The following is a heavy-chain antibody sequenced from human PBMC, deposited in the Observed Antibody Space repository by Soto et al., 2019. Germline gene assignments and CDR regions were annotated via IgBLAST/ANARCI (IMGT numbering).Heavy chain of an antibody. D-gene: IGHD5-18*01. Sequence: QVQLQESGPGLVKPSQTLSLTCTVSGGSICSGSYYWSWIRQHPGKGLEWIGYIYYSGSTCYNPSLKSRVTISVDTSKTQFSLKLSSVTVADTAVYYCARAQAAAMVFDYWGQGTLVTVSS. V-gene: IGHV4-31*03. CDR3: ARAQAAAMVFDY. CDR2: IYYSGST. CDR1: GGSICSGSYY. J-gene: IGHJ4*02.